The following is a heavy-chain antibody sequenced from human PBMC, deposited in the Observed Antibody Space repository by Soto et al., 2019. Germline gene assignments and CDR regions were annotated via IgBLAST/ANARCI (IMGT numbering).Heavy chain of an antibody. J-gene: IGHJ4*02. D-gene: IGHD3-3*01. CDR3: AKDPPRITIFGVVMTDYFDY. CDR1: GFTFSSYA. V-gene: IGHV3-23*01. Sequence: GGSLRLSCAASGFTFSSYAMSWVRQAPGKGLEWVSAISGSGGSTYYADSVKGRFTISRDNSKNTLYLQMNSLRAEDTAVYYCAKDPPRITIFGVVMTDYFDYWGQGTLVTVSS. CDR2: ISGSGGST.